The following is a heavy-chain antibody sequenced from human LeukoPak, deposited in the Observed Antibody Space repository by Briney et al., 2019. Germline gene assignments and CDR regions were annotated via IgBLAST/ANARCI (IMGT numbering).Heavy chain of an antibody. CDR2: ISGSGGST. V-gene: IGHV3-23*01. D-gene: IGHD1-26*01. CDR1: GFTFSSYA. CDR3: AKGRGWEASYYYYYMDV. Sequence: GGSLRLSCAVSGFTFSSYAMRWVSQAPGEGMEWVSAISGSGGSTYYADSVKSRLTISRDNSKNTLYLQMNSLRTENTAVYYCAKGRGWEASYYYYYMDVWGKGTTATISS. J-gene: IGHJ6*03.